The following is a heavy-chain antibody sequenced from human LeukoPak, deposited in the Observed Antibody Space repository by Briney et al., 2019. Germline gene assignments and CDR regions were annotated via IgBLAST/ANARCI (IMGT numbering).Heavy chain of an antibody. Sequence: ASVKVSCKASGYTFTSYYMHWVRQAPGQGLEWMGIINPSGGSTSYAQKFQGRVTMIRDMSTSTVYMELSSLRSEDTAVYYCARVSCSSTSCYTLDYWGQGTLVTVSS. CDR2: INPSGGST. D-gene: IGHD2-2*02. J-gene: IGHJ4*02. CDR3: ARVSCSSTSCYTLDY. CDR1: GYTFTSYY. V-gene: IGHV1-46*01.